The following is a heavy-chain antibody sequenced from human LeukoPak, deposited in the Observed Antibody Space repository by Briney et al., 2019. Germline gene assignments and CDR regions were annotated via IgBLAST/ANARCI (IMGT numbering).Heavy chain of an antibody. Sequence: GGSLRLSCAASGFTLSDHYMNWIRQAPGKGLEGISYISSSGSRIHYADSVKGRFTVSRDNAENSLYLQMNSLTVEDTAVYYCARDWLNNVMDVWGQGNTVTVSS. J-gene: IGHJ6*02. CDR1: GFTLSDHY. D-gene: IGHD5-12*01. V-gene: IGHV3-11*01. CDR2: ISSSGSRI. CDR3: ARDWLNNVMDV.